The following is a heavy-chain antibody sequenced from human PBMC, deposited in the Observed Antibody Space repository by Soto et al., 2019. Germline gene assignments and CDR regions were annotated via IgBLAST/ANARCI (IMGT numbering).Heavy chain of an antibody. D-gene: IGHD3-3*01. V-gene: IGHV3-21*01. CDR2: ISSSSSYI. J-gene: IGHJ4*02. CDR1: GFTFSSYS. Sequence: TGGSLRLSCAASGFTFSSYSMNWVRQAPGKGLEWVSSISSSSSYIYYADSVKGRFTISRDNAKNSLYLQMNSLRAEDTAVYYCASFARADFWSGYGNPFDYWGQGTLVTVSS. CDR3: ASFARADFWSGYGNPFDY.